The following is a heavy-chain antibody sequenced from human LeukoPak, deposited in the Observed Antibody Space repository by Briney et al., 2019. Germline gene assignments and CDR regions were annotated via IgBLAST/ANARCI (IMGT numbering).Heavy chain of an antibody. Sequence: PGGSLRLSCTTSGFTLGDYAMSWFRQAPGKGLEWVGFIRSKAYGGTTEYAASVKGRFTISRDDSKSIAHLQMNSLRAEDTAVYYCAMGIQLWPSPFDYWGQGTLVTVSS. D-gene: IGHD5-18*01. CDR3: AMGIQLWPSPFDY. V-gene: IGHV3-49*03. CDR1: GFTLGDYA. CDR2: IRSKAYGGTT. J-gene: IGHJ4*02.